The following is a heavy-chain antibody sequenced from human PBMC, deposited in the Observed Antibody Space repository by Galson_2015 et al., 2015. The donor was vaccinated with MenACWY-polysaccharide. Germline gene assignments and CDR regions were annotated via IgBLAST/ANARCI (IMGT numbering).Heavy chain of an antibody. CDR2: IHATGST. CDR1: HASVSSSY. Sequence: ETLSLTCTVSHASVSSSYWSWIRQSADKGLEYLGRIHATGSTAYNPSFRSRVAMSVDLPRNQLSLRLVSVTPSDTAIYYCARRSLDNWYFDLWGRGTLVIVSS. CDR3: ARRSLDNWYFDL. D-gene: IGHD1-1*01. J-gene: IGHJ2*01. V-gene: IGHV4-4*07.